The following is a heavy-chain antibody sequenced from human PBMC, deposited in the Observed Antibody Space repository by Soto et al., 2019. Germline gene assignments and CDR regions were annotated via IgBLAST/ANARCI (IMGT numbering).Heavy chain of an antibody. Sequence: QVPLVQSGAEEKKPGASVKVSCKASGYTFTSYAMHWVRQAPGQRLEWMGWINAGNGNTKYSQKFQGRVTITRDTCXRTAYMELSSLRSEDTAVYYCATHGYSGSYAVFDLWGRGTLVTVSS. CDR2: INAGNGNT. V-gene: IGHV1-3*05. D-gene: IGHD1-26*01. J-gene: IGHJ2*01. CDR1: GYTFTSYA. CDR3: ATHGYSGSYAVFDL.